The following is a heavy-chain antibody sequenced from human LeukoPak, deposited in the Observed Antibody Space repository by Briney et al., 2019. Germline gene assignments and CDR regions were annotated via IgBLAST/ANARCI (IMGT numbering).Heavy chain of an antibody. V-gene: IGHV4-61*02. CDR2: IYTSGST. CDR1: GDSISSGSYY. Sequence: SETLSLTCTVSGDSISSGSYYWSWIRQPAGKGLEWIGRIYTSGSTNYNPSLKSRVTISVDTSKNQFSLKLSSVTAADTAVYYCARALVDYYDSSGYYHPDWYFDLWGRGTLVTVSS. D-gene: IGHD3-22*01. CDR3: ARALVDYYDSSGYYHPDWYFDL. J-gene: IGHJ2*01.